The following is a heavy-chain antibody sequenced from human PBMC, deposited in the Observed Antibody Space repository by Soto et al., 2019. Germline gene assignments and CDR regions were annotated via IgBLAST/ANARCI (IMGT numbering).Heavy chain of an antibody. J-gene: IGHJ6*02. V-gene: IGHV4-31*03. CDR2: IYYSGST. CDR3: ASRALRRYYYYGMDV. Sequence: SETMSLTCTVSGGSISSGGCYWSWLSQHPGKGLEWIGYIYYSGSTYYNPSLKSRVTISVDTSKNQFSLKLSSVTAADTAVYYCASRALRRYYYYGMDVWGQGTTVTVSS. CDR1: GGSISSGGCY.